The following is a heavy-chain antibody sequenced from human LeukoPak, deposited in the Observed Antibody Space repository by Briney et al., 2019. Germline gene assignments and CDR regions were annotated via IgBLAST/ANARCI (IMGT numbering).Heavy chain of an antibody. CDR2: IGGSGDKT. Sequence: GGSLRLSCAASGFTFNRNAISWVRQAPGEGLEWVSTIGGSGDKTFYADSVKGRFTISRDNSKNMVHLQMNSLTGEDMALYYCVRRGDASSGWGDHDFWGQGALVTVSS. J-gene: IGHJ4*02. CDR3: VRRGDASSGWGDHDF. V-gene: IGHV3-23*01. CDR1: GFTFNRNA. D-gene: IGHD6-19*01.